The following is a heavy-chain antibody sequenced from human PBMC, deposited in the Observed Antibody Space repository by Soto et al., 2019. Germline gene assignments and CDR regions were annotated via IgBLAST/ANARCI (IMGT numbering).Heavy chain of an antibody. CDR2: IYYSGST. V-gene: IGHV4-31*03. CDR3: ARGNYYGMDV. CDR1: GGSISSGGYY. Sequence: SETLSLTCTVSGGSISSGGYYWSWIRQHPGKGLEWIGYIYYSGSTYYNPSLKSRVTISVDTSKNQFSLKLSSVTAADTAVYYCARGNYYGMDVWGQGTTVTVAS. J-gene: IGHJ6*02.